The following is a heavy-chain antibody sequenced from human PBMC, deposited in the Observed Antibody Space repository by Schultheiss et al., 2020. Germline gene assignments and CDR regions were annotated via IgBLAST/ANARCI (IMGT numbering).Heavy chain of an antibody. V-gene: IGHV3-15*07. J-gene: IGHJ6*02. D-gene: IGHD6-13*01. CDR3: AKDPNSSSWYSAPGGA. Sequence: GESLKISCAASGFTFSNAWMNWVRQAPGKGLEWVGRIKSKTDGGTTDYAAPVKGRFTISRDNSKNSLYLQMNSLRAEDTAVYYCAKDPNSSSWYSAPGGAWGQGTTVTGSS. CDR2: IKSKTDGGTT. CDR1: GFTFSNAW.